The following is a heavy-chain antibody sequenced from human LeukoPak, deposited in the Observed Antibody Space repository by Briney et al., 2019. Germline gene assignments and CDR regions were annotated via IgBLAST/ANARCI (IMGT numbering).Heavy chain of an antibody. CDR2: ISCSGGST. J-gene: IGHJ4*02. CDR3: AKSDRSGSYYDSDY. D-gene: IGHD1-26*01. Sequence: GGSLRLSCAASGFTFSSYAMSWVRQAPGKGLEWVSAISCSGGSTYYADSVKGRFTISRDNSKNTLYLQMNSLRAEDTAVYYCAKSDRSGSYYDSDYWGQGTLATVSS. V-gene: IGHV3-23*01. CDR1: GFTFSSYA.